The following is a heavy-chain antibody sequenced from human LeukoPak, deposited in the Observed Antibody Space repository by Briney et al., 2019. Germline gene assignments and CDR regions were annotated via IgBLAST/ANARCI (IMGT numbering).Heavy chain of an antibody. CDR1: GGSISSYY. Sequence: SETLSLTCTVSGGSISSYYWSWIRQPPGKGLEWIGYIYYSGTTNYNPSLKSRVTTSVDTSKNQFSLKLSSVTAADTAVYYCARHDDYYYDSSLVYWGQGTLVTVSS. D-gene: IGHD3-22*01. CDR3: ARHDDYYYDSSLVY. J-gene: IGHJ4*02. V-gene: IGHV4-59*08. CDR2: IYYSGTT.